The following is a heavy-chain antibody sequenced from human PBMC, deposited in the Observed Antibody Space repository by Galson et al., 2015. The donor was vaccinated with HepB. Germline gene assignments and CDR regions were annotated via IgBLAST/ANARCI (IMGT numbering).Heavy chain of an antibody. CDR1: GGTFSSYA. CDR2: IIPIFGTA. J-gene: IGHJ5*02. CDR3: ARVLWYDFWSGYYSWFDP. D-gene: IGHD3-3*01. V-gene: IGHV1-69*13. Sequence: SVKVSCKASGGTFSSYAISWVRQAPGQGLEWMGGIIPIFGTANYAQKFQGRVTITADESTSTAYMELSSLRSEDTAVYYCARVLWYDFWSGYYSWFDPWGQGTLVTVSS.